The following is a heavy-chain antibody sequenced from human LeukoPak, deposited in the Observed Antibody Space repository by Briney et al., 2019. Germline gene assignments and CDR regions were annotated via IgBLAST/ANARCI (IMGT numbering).Heavy chain of an antibody. J-gene: IGHJ5*02. CDR2: IRYDGSNK. CDR3: ARPTSPDSSSLNWFDP. V-gene: IGHV3-30*02. CDR1: GFTFSSYG. D-gene: IGHD6-13*01. Sequence: GGSLRLSCAASGFTFSSYGMHWVRQAPGKGLEWVAFIRYDGSNKYYADSVKGRFTISRDNAKNTLYLQMNSLRAEDTAVYYCARPTSPDSSSLNWFDPWGQGTLVTVSS.